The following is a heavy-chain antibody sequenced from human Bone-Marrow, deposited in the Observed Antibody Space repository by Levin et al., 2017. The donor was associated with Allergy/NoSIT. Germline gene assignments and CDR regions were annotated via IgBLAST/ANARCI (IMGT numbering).Heavy chain of an antibody. Sequence: PGGSLRLSCTASGFTFSSSGVHWVRQAPRKGLEWLTFISYDGIDKYYADSVKGRFTVSRDNSKNTLYLQMNSLRAEDTAVYYCAKGYTSAWYFFRWGQGTLVTVSS. V-gene: IGHV3-30*18. CDR2: ISYDGIDK. D-gene: IGHD6-19*01. CDR3: AKGYTSAWYFFR. CDR1: GFTFSSSG. J-gene: IGHJ4*02.